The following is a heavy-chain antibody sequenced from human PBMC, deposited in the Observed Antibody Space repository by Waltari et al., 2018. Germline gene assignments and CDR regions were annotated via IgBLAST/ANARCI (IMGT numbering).Heavy chain of an antibody. V-gene: IGHV1-8*01. CDR3: ARDCYYGSGSYYTRSYGMDV. CDR1: GYTFTSYD. D-gene: IGHD3-10*01. J-gene: IGHJ6*02. CDR2: MNPNSGNT. Sequence: QVQLVQSGAEVKKPGASVKVSCKASGYTFTSYDINWVRRATGQGLEWMGWMNPNSGNTGYAQKFQGRVTMTRNTSISTAYMELSSLRSEDTAVYYCARDCYYGSGSYYTRSYGMDVWGQGTTVTVSS.